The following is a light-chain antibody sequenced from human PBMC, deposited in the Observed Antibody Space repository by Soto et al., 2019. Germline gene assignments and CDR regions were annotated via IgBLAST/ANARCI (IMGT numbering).Light chain of an antibody. V-gene: IGKV3-15*01. Sequence: EIVMTQSPDTLSVSPGERATLSCRASQSISINLAWYQRRPGQAPRLLIYGASTRATGIPARFSGSGSGTEFTLTVSSLQSEDFAVYYCQQYNNWPLTFGGGTKVEIK. CDR2: GAS. J-gene: IGKJ4*01. CDR3: QQYNNWPLT. CDR1: QSISIN.